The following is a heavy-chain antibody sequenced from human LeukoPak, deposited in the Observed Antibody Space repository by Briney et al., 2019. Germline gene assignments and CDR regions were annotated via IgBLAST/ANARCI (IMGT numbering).Heavy chain of an antibody. V-gene: IGHV3-21*01. J-gene: IGHJ4*02. D-gene: IGHD3-10*01. CDR1: GFTFSSYS. CDR3: ARDRGYGSGSQPGLLDY. CDR2: ISSSSSYI. Sequence: GGSLRLSCAASGFTFSSYSMNWVRQAPGKGLEWVSSISSSSSYIYYADSVKGRFTISRDNAKNSLYLQMNSLRAEDTAVYYCARDRGYGSGSQPGLLDYWGQGTPVTVSS.